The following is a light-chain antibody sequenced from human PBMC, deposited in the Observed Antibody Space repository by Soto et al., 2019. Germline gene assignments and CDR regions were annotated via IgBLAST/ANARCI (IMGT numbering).Light chain of an antibody. J-gene: IGLJ1*01. CDR1: NIGSKS. Sequence: SYELTQPPSVSVAPGKTARITCGGNNIGSKSVHWYQQKPGQAPVLVIYYDSDRPSGIPERFSGSNSGNTASLTISRVEAGDEADYYCRVWDSSSDHYVFGTGTQVTVL. V-gene: IGLV3-21*04. CDR3: RVWDSSSDHYV. CDR2: YDS.